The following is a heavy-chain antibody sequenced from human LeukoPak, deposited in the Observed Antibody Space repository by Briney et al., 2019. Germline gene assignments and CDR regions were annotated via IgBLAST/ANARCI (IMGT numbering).Heavy chain of an antibody. V-gene: IGHV4-39*01. Sequence: SETLSLTCTVSSDSISTSTYYWGWIRQPPGKGLEWVGSIYSSGHTYYSPPLQNRVTISVDTSKNQFSLKLTCVTAADTAIYYCARHRSPGVGATEYWGQGTLVTVSS. CDR2: IYSSGHT. J-gene: IGHJ4*02. CDR3: ARHRSPGVGATEY. D-gene: IGHD1-26*01. CDR1: SDSISTSTYY.